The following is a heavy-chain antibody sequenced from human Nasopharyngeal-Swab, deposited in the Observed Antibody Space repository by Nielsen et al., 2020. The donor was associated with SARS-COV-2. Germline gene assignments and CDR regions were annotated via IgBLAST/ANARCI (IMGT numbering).Heavy chain of an antibody. J-gene: IGHJ5*02. Sequence: WVGQAPGHGLEWMGRIDPNTGGSSSAQMFQGRVTMTRDTSTSTVYIEVTSLTSEDTAVYYCARALSARTTFNCLGPWGQGTLVTVSS. D-gene: IGHD4-17*01. CDR2: IDPNTGGS. V-gene: IGHV1-2*06. CDR3: ARALSARTTFNCLGP.